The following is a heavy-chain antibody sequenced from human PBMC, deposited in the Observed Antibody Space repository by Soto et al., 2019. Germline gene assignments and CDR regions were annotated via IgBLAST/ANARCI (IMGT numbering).Heavy chain of an antibody. V-gene: IGHV1-18*04. CDR2: ISAYNGNT. CDR3: ARDRDYYYGMDV. CDR1: DYTFTSYG. Sequence: XSVKGSCRASDYTFTSYGSGLVRQAPGQGLECMGWISAYNGNTNYAQKLQGRVTMTTDTSTSTAYMALRSLRSDDTAVYYCARDRDYYYGMDVWGQGTTVTVSS. J-gene: IGHJ6*02.